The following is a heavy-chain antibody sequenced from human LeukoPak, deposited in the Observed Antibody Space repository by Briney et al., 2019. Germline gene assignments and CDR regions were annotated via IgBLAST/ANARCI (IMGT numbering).Heavy chain of an antibody. J-gene: IGHJ3*02. D-gene: IGHD3-10*01. CDR3: ARNLWFGESSDAFDM. Sequence: ALVKVSCKASGYTFTGYYMHWVRQAPGQGLEWMGWINPNSGGTNYAQKFQGRVTMTRDTSISTAYMEMSRLRSDDTAVYYCARNLWFGESSDAFDMWGQGTMVTVSS. CDR1: GYTFTGYY. V-gene: IGHV1-2*02. CDR2: INPNSGGT.